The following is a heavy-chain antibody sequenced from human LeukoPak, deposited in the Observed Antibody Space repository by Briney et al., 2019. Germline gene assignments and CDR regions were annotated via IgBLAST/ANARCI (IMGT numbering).Heavy chain of an antibody. CDR2: ISAYNGNT. CDR3: ARVQNYYDSSGFYYYYYYGMDV. CDR1: GYTFTSYG. Sequence: GASVTVSCKASGYTFTSYGISWVRQAPGQGLEWMGWISAYNGNTNYVQKLQGRVTMTTDTSTSTAYMELRSLRSDDTAVYYCARVQNYYDSSGFYYYYYYGMDVWGQGTTVTVSS. D-gene: IGHD3-22*01. J-gene: IGHJ6*02. V-gene: IGHV1-18*01.